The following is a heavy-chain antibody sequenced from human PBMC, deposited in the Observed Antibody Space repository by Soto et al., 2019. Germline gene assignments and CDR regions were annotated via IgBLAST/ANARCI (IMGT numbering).Heavy chain of an antibody. CDR1: GYIFTSYG. CDR2: INAYNGNT. J-gene: IGHJ4*02. CDR3: ARAQGYSGYDYVREYFAL. V-gene: IGHV1-18*01. D-gene: IGHD5-12*01. Sequence: QVQLVQSGAAVKKPGASVKVSCKASGYIFTSYGISWVRQAPGQGLEWMGWINAYNGNTNYVEKLQGRVTVTTDTSSSTAYMELRSLRYDDTAVYYCARAQGYSGYDYVREYFALWGQGTLVSVSS.